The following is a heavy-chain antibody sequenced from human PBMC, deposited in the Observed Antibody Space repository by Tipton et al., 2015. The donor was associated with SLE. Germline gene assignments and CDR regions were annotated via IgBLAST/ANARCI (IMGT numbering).Heavy chain of an antibody. V-gene: IGHV4-39*01. CDR3: ARHPSSLDYYYYYYMDV. CDR2: IYYSGST. Sequence: TLSLTCTVSGGSISSSSYYWGWIRQPPGKGLEWIGSIYYSGSTYYNPSLKSRVTISVDTSKNQFSLKLSSVTAADTAVYYCARHPSSLDYYYYYYMDVWGKGTTVTVSS. J-gene: IGHJ6*03. CDR1: GGSISSSSYY.